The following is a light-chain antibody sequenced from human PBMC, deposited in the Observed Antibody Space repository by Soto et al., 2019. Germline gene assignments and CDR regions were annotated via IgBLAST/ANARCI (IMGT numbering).Light chain of an antibody. CDR2: DAS. V-gene: IGKV3-20*01. J-gene: IGKJ4*01. Sequence: EIVLTQSPGTLSLSPGERATLSCRASQSVGNNYLAWYQQKPGQAPRFLIYDASSRVTGIPDGFSGSGSGTDFTLTISRLEPEDFAVYYCEQYGSTPLTFGGGTKVEIK. CDR1: QSVGNNY. CDR3: EQYGSTPLT.